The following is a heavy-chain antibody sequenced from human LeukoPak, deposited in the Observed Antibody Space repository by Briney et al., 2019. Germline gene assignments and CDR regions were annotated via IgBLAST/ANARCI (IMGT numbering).Heavy chain of an antibody. D-gene: IGHD2-8*01. J-gene: IGHJ4*02. Sequence: SETLSLTCAVYGGSFSSYYWSWLRQPPGKGLEWIGEINHSGSTNYNPSLKSRVTISVDTSKNQFSLKLSSVTAADTAVYYCARTGYCTNGVCYPTQVGYWGQGTLVTVSS. V-gene: IGHV4-34*01. CDR2: INHSGST. CDR1: GGSFSSYY. CDR3: ARTGYCTNGVCYPTQVGY.